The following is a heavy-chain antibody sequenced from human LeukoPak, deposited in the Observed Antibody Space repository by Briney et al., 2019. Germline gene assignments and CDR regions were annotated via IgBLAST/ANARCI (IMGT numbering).Heavy chain of an antibody. Sequence: ASVKVSCKASGYTFTSHGISWVRQAPGQGLEWMGWISSNNGNTKYAQRFQGRVTMTTETSTSTAYMELRSLRSDDTAVYYCARDEGGPVNYWGQGTLVTVSS. J-gene: IGHJ4*02. V-gene: IGHV1-18*01. CDR2: ISSNNGNT. D-gene: IGHD3-16*01. CDR1: GYTFTSHG. CDR3: ARDEGGPVNY.